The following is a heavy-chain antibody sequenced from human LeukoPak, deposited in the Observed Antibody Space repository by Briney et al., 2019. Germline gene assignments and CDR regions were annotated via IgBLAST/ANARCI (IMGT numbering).Heavy chain of an antibody. CDR3: ARDSGRGFGPDY. J-gene: IGHJ4*02. V-gene: IGHV4-39*07. Sequence: SETLSLTCTVSGGSISSSSYYWGWIRQPPGKGLEWIGSIYYSGSTYYNPSLKSRVTISVDTSKNQFSLKLSSVTAADTAVYYCARDSGRGFGPDYWGQGTLVTVSS. CDR2: IYYSGST. D-gene: IGHD3-10*01. CDR1: GGSISSSSYY.